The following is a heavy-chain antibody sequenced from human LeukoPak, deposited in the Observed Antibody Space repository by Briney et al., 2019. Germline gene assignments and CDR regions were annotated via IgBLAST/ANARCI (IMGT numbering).Heavy chain of an antibody. J-gene: IGHJ4*02. V-gene: IGHV3-21*01. D-gene: IGHD5-18*01. CDR2: ISTSSSYI. CDR1: GFTFSSYN. CDR3: ARDTYGEIQLWVNFDY. Sequence: PGGSLRLSCAASGFTFSSYNMNWVRQAPGKGLEWVSSISTSSSYIYYADSVKGRFTISRDNAKNSLYLQMNSLRAEDTAVYYCARDTYGEIQLWVNFDYWGQGTLVTVSS.